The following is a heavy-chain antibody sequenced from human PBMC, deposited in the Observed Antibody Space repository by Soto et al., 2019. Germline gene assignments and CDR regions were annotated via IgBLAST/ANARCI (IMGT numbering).Heavy chain of an antibody. CDR1: GFTFSSYS. J-gene: IGHJ3*02. D-gene: IGHD3-22*01. CDR2: ISSSSSYI. CDR3: ARGLGHGSADAFDI. Sequence: EVQLVESGGGLVKPGGSLRLSCAASGFTFSSYSMNWVRQAPGKGLEWVSSISSSSSYIYYADSVKGRFTITRDNAKNSLYLQMNSMRAEDKAVYYCARGLGHGSADAFDIWGQGTMVTVSS. V-gene: IGHV3-21*01.